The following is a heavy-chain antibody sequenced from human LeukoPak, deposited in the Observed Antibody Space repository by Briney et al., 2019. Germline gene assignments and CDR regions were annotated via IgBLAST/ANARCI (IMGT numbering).Heavy chain of an antibody. CDR1: GFTFSSYS. V-gene: IGHV3-21*01. D-gene: IGHD5-18*01. CDR2: IISSSSYI. Sequence: PGGSLRLSCAASGFTFSSYSMNWVRQAPGKGLEWVSSIISSSSYIYYADSVKGRFTISRDNAKNSLYLQMNSLRAEDTAVYYCARDRGDSYGSTTYYFDYWGQGTLVTVSS. CDR3: ARDRGDSYGSTTYYFDY. J-gene: IGHJ4*02.